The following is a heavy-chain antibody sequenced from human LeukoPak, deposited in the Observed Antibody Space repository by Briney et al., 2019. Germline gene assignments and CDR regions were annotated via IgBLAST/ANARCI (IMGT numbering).Heavy chain of an antibody. CDR2: ISGSGGST. CDR1: GFTFISYA. Sequence: PGGSLRLSCAASGFTFISYAMTWVRQAPGKGLEWVSTISGSGGSTYYADSVKGRFTISRDNSKNTLYLQMNSMRAEDTAVYYCTKDRLTGYSFGYSYFDYWGQGTLVTVSS. V-gene: IGHV3-23*01. J-gene: IGHJ4*02. D-gene: IGHD5-18*01. CDR3: TKDRLTGYSFGYSYFDY.